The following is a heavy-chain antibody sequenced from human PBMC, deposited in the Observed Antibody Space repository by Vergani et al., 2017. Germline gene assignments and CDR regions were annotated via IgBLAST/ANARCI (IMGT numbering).Heavy chain of an antibody. CDR1: EYSFGNYW. V-gene: IGHV5-51*01. J-gene: IGHJ4*02. CDR3: ARHTTYTDS. Sequence: EVELVQSGPEMRTPGESLKISCKGSEYSFGNYWIGWVRQMPGKGLEWMGIIYRADSDTRYSPSFQGQVTISADKSISTAFLQWDSLKASDTALYYCARHTTYTDSWGQGTLVTVSS. CDR2: IYRADSDT. D-gene: IGHD1-1*01.